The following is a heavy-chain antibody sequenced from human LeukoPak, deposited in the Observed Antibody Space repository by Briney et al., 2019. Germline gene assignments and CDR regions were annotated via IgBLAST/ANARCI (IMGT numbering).Heavy chain of an antibody. D-gene: IGHD2-2*01. CDR3: ARASYCSSTSYYRVGYYYYYGMDV. CDR2: INHSGST. J-gene: IGHJ6*02. V-gene: IGHV4-34*01. CDR1: GGSFSGYY. Sequence: SETLSLTCAVYGGSFSGYYWSWIRQPPGKGLEWIGEINHSGSTNYNPSLKSRVTISVDTSKNQFSLKLSSVTAADTAVYYCARASYCSSTSYYRVGYYYYYGMDVWGQGTTVTVSS.